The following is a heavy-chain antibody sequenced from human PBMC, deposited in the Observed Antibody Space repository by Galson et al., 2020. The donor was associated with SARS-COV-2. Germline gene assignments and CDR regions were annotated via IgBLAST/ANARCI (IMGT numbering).Heavy chain of an antibody. Sequence: GGSLRLSCAASGFTFSRYAIAWVRQAPGKGLEWVSGISGGGGSTYYADSVKGRFTISRDISQNTVYLQMSSLRAEDTAVYYCAKDRGNDYGDQLDFWGQGTQVTVSS. CDR1: GFTFSRYA. D-gene: IGHD4-17*01. V-gene: IGHV3-23*01. CDR2: ISGGGGST. CDR3: AKDRGNDYGDQLDF. J-gene: IGHJ4*02.